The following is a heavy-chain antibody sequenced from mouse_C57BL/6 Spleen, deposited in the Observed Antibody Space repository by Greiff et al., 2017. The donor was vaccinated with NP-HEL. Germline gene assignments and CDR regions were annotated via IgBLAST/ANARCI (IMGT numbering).Heavy chain of an antibody. D-gene: IGHD2-5*01. Sequence: QVQLKQSGAELARPGASVKLSCKASGYTFTSYGISWVKQRTGQGLEWIGEIYPRSGNTYYNEKFKGKATLTADKSSSTAYMELRSLTSEDSAVYFCARSGHSNPSWFAYWGQGTLVTVSA. CDR1: GYTFTSYG. CDR3: ARSGHSNPSWFAY. CDR2: IYPRSGNT. J-gene: IGHJ3*01. V-gene: IGHV1-81*01.